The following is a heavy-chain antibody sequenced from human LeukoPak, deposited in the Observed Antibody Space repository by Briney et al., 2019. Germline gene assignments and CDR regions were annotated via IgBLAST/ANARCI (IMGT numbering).Heavy chain of an antibody. D-gene: IGHD3-22*01. V-gene: IGHV3-7*02. J-gene: IGHJ3*02. Sequence: GGSLRLSCAASGFTFSSYWMTWVRQAPGKGLEWVANIKQDGSGKYYVDSVKGRFTISRDNAKNSLYLQMNSLRAEDTAVYYCANTMMEAFDIWGQGTMVTVSS. CDR2: IKQDGSGK. CDR1: GFTFSSYW. CDR3: ANTMMEAFDI.